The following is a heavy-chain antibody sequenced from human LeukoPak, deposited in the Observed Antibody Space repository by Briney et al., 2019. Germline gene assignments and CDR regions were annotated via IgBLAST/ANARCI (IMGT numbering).Heavy chain of an antibody. CDR3: ARAVTPSSSWYFDY. V-gene: IGHV1-2*02. J-gene: IGHJ4*02. CDR2: INPNSGGT. D-gene: IGHD6-13*01. Sequence: WASVKVSCKASGYTFTGYYMHWVRQAPGQGLEWMGWINPNSGGTNYAQKFQGRVTMTRDTSISTAYMELSRLRSDDTAVYYCARAVTPSSSWYFDYWGQGTLVTVSS. CDR1: GYTFTGYY.